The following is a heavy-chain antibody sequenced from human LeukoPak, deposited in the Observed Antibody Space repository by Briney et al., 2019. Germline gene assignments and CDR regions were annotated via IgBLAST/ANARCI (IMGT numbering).Heavy chain of an antibody. CDR1: GGSISSYY. CDR3: ARHNNAFDI. D-gene: IGHD1-14*01. CDR2: IYTSGST. J-gene: IGHJ3*02. V-gene: IGHV4-4*09. Sequence: SETLSLTCTVSGGSISSYYWSWIRQPPGKGLEWIGYIYTSGSTNYNPSLKSRVTISVDTSKNQFSLKLSSVTAADTAVYYCARHNNAFDIWGQGTMVTVPS.